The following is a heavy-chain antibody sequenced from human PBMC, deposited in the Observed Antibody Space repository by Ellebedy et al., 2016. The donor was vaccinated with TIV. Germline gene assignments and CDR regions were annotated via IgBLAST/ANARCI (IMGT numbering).Heavy chain of an antibody. CDR2: IYSGGST. Sequence: PGGSLRLSCAASGFTVSNNYISWVRQAPGKGLEWVSVIYSGGSTYYADSVKGRFTISRDNSKNTVYLQMNSLRAEDTAVYYCAKSVSPDTGIFDFWGQGALVTVSS. CDR1: GFTVSNNY. D-gene: IGHD1-14*01. CDR3: AKSVSPDTGIFDF. J-gene: IGHJ4*02. V-gene: IGHV3-53*01.